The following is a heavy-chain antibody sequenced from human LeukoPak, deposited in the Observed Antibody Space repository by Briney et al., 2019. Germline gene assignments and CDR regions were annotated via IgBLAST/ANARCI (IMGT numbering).Heavy chain of an antibody. CDR2: IRPDGGEK. Sequence: GGSLRLSGAASGFNFNNYWMSWVRQAPGNGLGWVANIRPDGGEKYYVDSVKGRFTISRDNAKNSVVLQMNSLRAEDAAVYYCARGGYTNGYAYWGQGTLVTVSS. V-gene: IGHV3-7*03. CDR1: GFNFNNYW. J-gene: IGHJ4*02. CDR3: ARGGYTNGYAY. D-gene: IGHD5-18*01.